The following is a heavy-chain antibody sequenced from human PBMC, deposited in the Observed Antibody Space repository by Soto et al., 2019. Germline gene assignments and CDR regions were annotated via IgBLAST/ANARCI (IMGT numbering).Heavy chain of an antibody. CDR3: ARTSTGTRDGFGT. CDR1: GYSYTAYD. V-gene: IGHV1-8*01. J-gene: IGHJ5*02. D-gene: IGHD1-7*01. CDR2: INPNNGNT. Sequence: ASVKGDWKASGYSYTAYDSNWGRQATGQGLEWMGWINPNNGNTGYAQKFQGRVTLTRTTSISTAYLELSSLRSDDTAVYYCARTSTGTRDGFGTWAQGTLVTVYS.